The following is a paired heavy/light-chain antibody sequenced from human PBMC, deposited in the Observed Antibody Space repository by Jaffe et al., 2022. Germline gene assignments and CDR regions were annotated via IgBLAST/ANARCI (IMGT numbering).Light chain of an antibody. V-gene: IGLV1-44*01. J-gene: IGLJ3*02. CDR2: SND. CDR1: SSNIGSHL. CDR3: AAWDDSLSGPQWV. Sequence: QSVVTQPPSASGTFGQRVTVSCSGSSSNIGSHLVHWYQQLPGTAPKLLIYSNDHRPSGVPDRFSASKSGTSASLAIRGLQSEDEAIYYCAAWDDSLSGPQWVFGGGTKLTVL.
Heavy chain of an antibody. CDR1: GFNFNYHA. J-gene: IGHJ6*03. D-gene: IGHD2-2*01. Sequence: EVQLVESGGGLVQPGGSLRVSCAASGFNFNYHAMNWARQAPGKGLEWVSYISGTGDTIYYADSVRGRFTISRDNAKNSLYLQMNSLRVDDTAVYFCARSVPTYCSGPNCPYDYSYMDLWGTGTAVTVSS. CDR3: ARSVPTYCSGPNCPYDYSYMDL. CDR2: ISGTGDTI. V-gene: IGHV3-48*03.